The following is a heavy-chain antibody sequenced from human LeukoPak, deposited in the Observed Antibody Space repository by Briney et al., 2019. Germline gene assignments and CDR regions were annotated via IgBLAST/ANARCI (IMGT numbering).Heavy chain of an antibody. CDR3: ARGRSESYSDDY. CDR1: GGSISRYY. CDR2: IYYSGST. Sequence: SETLSLTCTVSGGSISRYYWSWIRQPPGKGLEWIGYIYYSGSTNYNPSLKSRVTISVDTSKNQFSLKVRSVTAADTAVYYCARGRSESYSDDYWGQGTLVTVSS. V-gene: IGHV4-59*01. J-gene: IGHJ4*02. D-gene: IGHD1-26*01.